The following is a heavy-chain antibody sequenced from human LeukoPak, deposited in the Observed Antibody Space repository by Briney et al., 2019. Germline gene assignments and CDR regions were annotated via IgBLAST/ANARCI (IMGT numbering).Heavy chain of an antibody. CDR2: ISSSSSYI. CDR1: GFTFSSYS. D-gene: IGHD3-10*01. V-gene: IGHV3-21*01. J-gene: IGHJ4*02. Sequence: GGSLRLSCAASGFTFSSYSMNWVRQAPGKGLEWVSSISSSSSYIYYADSVKGRITISRDNSKNTLYLQMNSLRAEDTAVYYCAKGPIWFGELSSLLFDYWGQGTLVTVSS. CDR3: AKGPIWFGELSSLLFDY.